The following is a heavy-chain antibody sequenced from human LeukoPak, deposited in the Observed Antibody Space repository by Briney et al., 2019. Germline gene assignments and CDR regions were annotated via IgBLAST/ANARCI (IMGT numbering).Heavy chain of an antibody. CDR2: IIPIFGTA. V-gene: IGHV1-69*05. Sequence: GASVKVSCKASGGTFSSYAISWVRQAPGQGLEWMGGIIPIFGTANYAQKFQGRVTITTDESTSTAYMELSSLRSEDTAVYYCARGYSSSSQYAFNIWSQGTMVTVSS. D-gene: IGHD6-6*01. CDR1: GGTFSSYA. CDR3: ARGYSSSSQYAFNI. J-gene: IGHJ3*02.